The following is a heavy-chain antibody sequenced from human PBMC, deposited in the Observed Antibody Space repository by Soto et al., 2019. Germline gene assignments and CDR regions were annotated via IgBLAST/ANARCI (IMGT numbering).Heavy chain of an antibody. CDR3: ARTPDSSSAVYYFDK. V-gene: IGHV1-69*02. CDR2: IIPMLGIA. J-gene: IGHJ4*02. D-gene: IGHD6-6*01. Sequence: QVQLVQSGAEVKKPGSSVKVSCRASGGTSSSYTISWVRQVPGQGLEWMGRIIPMLGIANYAPQFQDRVTITADKSTSTAYLELSGLRSEDTAIYYCARTPDSSSAVYYFDKWGQGALVTVSS. CDR1: GGTSSSYT.